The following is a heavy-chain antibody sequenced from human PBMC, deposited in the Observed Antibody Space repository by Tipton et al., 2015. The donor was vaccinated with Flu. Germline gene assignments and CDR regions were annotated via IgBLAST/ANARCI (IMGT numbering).Heavy chain of an antibody. D-gene: IGHD2-21*01. CDR2: VYYTGST. CDR3: ARGPPGPSIRAYYFDI. Sequence: TLSLTCTVSGDSISSYYWNWIRQFPGKGLEWIGFVYYTGSTNYKSSLKSRVTISTDTSTNQVSLKMNSVIAADTAVYYCARGPPGPSIRAYYFDIWGQGALVTVSS. CDR1: GDSISSYY. V-gene: IGHV4-59*01. J-gene: IGHJ4*02.